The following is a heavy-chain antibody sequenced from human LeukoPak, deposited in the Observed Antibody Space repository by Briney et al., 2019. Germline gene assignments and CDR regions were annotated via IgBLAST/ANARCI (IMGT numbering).Heavy chain of an antibody. D-gene: IGHD2-8*01. V-gene: IGHV4-59*01. CDR1: GGSISSYY. J-gene: IGHJ4*02. CDR3: AREGVIRAFDY. Sequence: SETLSLTCSVSGGSISSYYWTWIRQPPGKGLEWIGYVHYSGSTNYNPPLKSRVTISVDTSKNQFSLKLSSVTAADTAVYYCAREGVIRAFDYWGQGTLVTVSS. CDR2: VHYSGST.